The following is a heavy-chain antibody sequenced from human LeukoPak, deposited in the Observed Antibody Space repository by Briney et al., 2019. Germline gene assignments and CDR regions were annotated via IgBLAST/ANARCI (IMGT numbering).Heavy chain of an antibody. J-gene: IGHJ5*02. Sequence: SETLSLTCTVSGGSISSYYWSWIRQPPGKGLEWIGYIYYSGSTNYNPSLKSRVTISVDTSKNQFSLKLSSVTAADTAVYYCARDRIGGWFDRWGQGTLVTVSS. D-gene: IGHD2/OR15-2a*01. CDR3: ARDRIGGWFDR. CDR2: IYYSGST. V-gene: IGHV4-59*01. CDR1: GGSISSYY.